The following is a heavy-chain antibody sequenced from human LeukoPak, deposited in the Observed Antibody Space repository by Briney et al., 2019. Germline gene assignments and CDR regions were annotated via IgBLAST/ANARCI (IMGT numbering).Heavy chain of an antibody. CDR2: ISYDGSNK. CDR1: GFTFSSYG. V-gene: IGHV3-30*19. CDR3: ARVKREWLLQGGTFDY. Sequence: GGSLRLSCAASGFTFSSYGMHWVRQAPGKGLEWVAVISYDGSNKYYADSVEGRFTISRDNSKNTLYLQMNSLRAEDTAVYYCARVKREWLLQGGTFDYWGQGTLVTVSS. D-gene: IGHD6-19*01. J-gene: IGHJ4*02.